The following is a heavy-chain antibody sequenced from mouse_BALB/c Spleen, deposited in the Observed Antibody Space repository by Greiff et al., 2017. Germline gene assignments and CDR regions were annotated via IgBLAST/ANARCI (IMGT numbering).Heavy chain of an antibody. CDR2: IWSGGST. D-gene: IGHD2-2*01. J-gene: IGHJ2*01. CDR1: GFSLTSYG. Sequence: QVQLKESGPGLVQPSQSLSITCTVSGFSLTSYGVHWVRQSPGKGLEWLGVIWSGGSTDYNAAFISRLSISKDNSKSQVFFKMNSLQANDTAIYYCARNEGEKFNGYYFDYWGQGTTRTVSS. V-gene: IGHV2-2*02. CDR3: ARNEGEKFNGYYFDY.